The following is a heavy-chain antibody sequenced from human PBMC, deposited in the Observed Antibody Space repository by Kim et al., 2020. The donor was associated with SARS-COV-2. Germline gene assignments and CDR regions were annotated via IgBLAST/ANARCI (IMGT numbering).Heavy chain of an antibody. D-gene: IGHD6-19*01. Sequence: VKGRFTISRDNSKNTLYLQMNSLRAEDTAVYYCAKDGYSSGWSDWYFDLWGRGTLVTVSS. CDR3: AKDGYSSGWSDWYFDL. J-gene: IGHJ2*01. V-gene: IGHV3-23*01.